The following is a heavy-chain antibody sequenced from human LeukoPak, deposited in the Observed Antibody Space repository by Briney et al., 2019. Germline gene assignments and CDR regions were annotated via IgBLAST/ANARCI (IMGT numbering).Heavy chain of an antibody. Sequence: SVKVSCKASGGTFSSYAISWVRQAPGQGLEWMGRIIPILGIANYAQKFQGRVTITADKSTSTAYMELSSLRSEDTAVYYCASIVREGHLLQWLDGDLDYWGQGTLVTVSS. CDR2: IIPILGIA. CDR3: ASIVREGHLLQWLDGDLDY. V-gene: IGHV1-69*04. D-gene: IGHD6-19*01. J-gene: IGHJ4*02. CDR1: GGTFSSYA.